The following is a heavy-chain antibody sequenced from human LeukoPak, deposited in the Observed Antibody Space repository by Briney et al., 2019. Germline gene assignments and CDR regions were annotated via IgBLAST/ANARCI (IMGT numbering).Heavy chain of an antibody. D-gene: IGHD6-13*01. V-gene: IGHV1-2*04. CDR1: GYTFTGYY. CDR3: ARSLNSSWGGYYYGMDV. J-gene: IGHJ6*02. CDR2: INPNSGGT. Sequence: ASVKVSCTASGYTFTGYYMHWVRQAPGQGLEWMGWINPNSGGTNYAQKFQGWVTMTRDTSISTACMELSRLRSDDTAVYYCARSLNSSWGGYYYGMDVWGQGTTVTVSS.